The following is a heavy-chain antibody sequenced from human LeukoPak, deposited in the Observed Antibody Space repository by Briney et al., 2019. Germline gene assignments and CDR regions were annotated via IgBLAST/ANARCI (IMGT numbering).Heavy chain of an antibody. CDR2: TTYSENT. Sequence: PSETLSLTCAVYDRSFRTYFWTWIRQLPGKGLEWIGETTYSENTNYNPSLKSRVTISVDTSKNQFSLKFTSVTAADTGLYYCARGGFYGSGRSTDHWGQGTLVTASS. J-gene: IGHJ5*02. CDR3: ARGGFYGSGRSTDH. D-gene: IGHD3-10*01. CDR1: DRSFRTYF. V-gene: IGHV4-34*01.